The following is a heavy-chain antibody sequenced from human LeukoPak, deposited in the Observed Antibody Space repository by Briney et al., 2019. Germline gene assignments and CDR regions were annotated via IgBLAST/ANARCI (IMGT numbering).Heavy chain of an antibody. V-gene: IGHV4-39*07. CDR3: ARGTSIAARLPRPFDY. D-gene: IGHD6-6*01. CDR1: GGSISSSSYY. Sequence: PSETLSLTCTVSGGSISSSSYYWGWIRQPPGKGLEWIGEINHSGSTNYNPSLKSRVTISVDTSKNQFSLKLSSVTAADTAVYYCARGTSIAARLPRPFDYWGQGTLVTVSS. CDR2: INHSGST. J-gene: IGHJ4*02.